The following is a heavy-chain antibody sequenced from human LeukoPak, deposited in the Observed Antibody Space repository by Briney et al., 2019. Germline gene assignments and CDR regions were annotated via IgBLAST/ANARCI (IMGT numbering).Heavy chain of an antibody. CDR1: GFTCSSYW. J-gene: IGHJ5*02. CDR3: ARDGWELAFDP. CDR2: IKQDGSEK. D-gene: IGHD1-26*01. Sequence: GGSLRLSCAASGFTCSSYWMSWVRQAPGKGLEWVANIKQDGSEKYYVDSVKGRFTISRDNAKNSLYLQMNSLRAEDTAMYYCARDGWELAFDPWGQGTLVTVSS. V-gene: IGHV3-7*01.